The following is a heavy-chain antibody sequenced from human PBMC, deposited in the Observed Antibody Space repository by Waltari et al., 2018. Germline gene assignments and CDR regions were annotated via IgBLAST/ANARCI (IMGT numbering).Heavy chain of an antibody. J-gene: IGHJ3*02. V-gene: IGHV4-4*02. CDR2: IYHSGGT. Sequence: QVQLQESGPGLVKPSGTLSLTCAVSGGSISSSNWWSWVRQPPGKGLERIGEIYHSGGTNYNPSLKSRVTISVDKSKNQFSLKLSSVTAADTAGYYCARDQTTVTTGAFDIWGQGTMVTVSS. D-gene: IGHD4-17*01. CDR3: ARDQTTVTTGAFDI. CDR1: GGSISSSNW.